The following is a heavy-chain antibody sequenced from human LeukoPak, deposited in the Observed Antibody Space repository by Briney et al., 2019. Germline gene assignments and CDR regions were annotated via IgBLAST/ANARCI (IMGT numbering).Heavy chain of an antibody. CDR1: GGSFSGYY. Sequence: SETLSLTCAVYGGSFSGYYWSWIRQPPGKGLEWIGEINHSGSTNYNPSLKSRVTISVDTSKNQFSLKLTSVTAADTAVYYCARGTIFGVDKFTYWGQGTLVTVSS. D-gene: IGHD3-3*01. CDR2: INHSGST. CDR3: ARGTIFGVDKFTY. V-gene: IGHV4-34*01. J-gene: IGHJ4*02.